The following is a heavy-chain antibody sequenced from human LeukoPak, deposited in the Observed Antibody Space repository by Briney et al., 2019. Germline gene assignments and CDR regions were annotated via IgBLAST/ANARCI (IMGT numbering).Heavy chain of an antibody. CDR3: AKLEVGATFDY. J-gene: IGHJ4*02. D-gene: IGHD1-26*01. V-gene: IGHV3-64D*06. CDR1: GFTFSSYD. Sequence: GGSLRLSCSGSGFTFSSYDMHWVRQAPGKGLEYVSTISTNGDSTYYAGSVKGRFTISRDNSKNTLYLQMSSLRAEDTAVYYCAKLEVGATFDYWGQGTLVTVSS. CDR2: ISTNGDST.